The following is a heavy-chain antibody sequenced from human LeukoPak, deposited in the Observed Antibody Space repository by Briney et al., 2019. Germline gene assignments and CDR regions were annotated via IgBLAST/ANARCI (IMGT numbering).Heavy chain of an antibody. CDR1: GGTFSSYA. D-gene: IGHD2-2*01. CDR3: ARVADIVVVPAAKGYYYMDV. CDR2: INPNSGGT. Sequence: ASVKVSCKASGGTFSSYAISWVRQAPGQGLEWMGWINPNSGGTNYAQKFQGRVTMTRDTSISTAYMELSRLRSDDTAVYYCARVADIVVVPAAKGYYYMDVWGKGTTVTVSS. J-gene: IGHJ6*03. V-gene: IGHV1-2*02.